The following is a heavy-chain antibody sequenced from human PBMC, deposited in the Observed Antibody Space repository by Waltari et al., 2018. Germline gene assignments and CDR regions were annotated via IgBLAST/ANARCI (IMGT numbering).Heavy chain of an antibody. CDR3: AKPPYSSGTYTYFDY. CDR1: GFTFSSCA. CDR2: IRGSGGTT. D-gene: IGHD3-10*01. Sequence: EVQLLESGGGLVPPARSLRLSCAASGFTFSSCAMSWVRQAPGQGLEWVSAIRGSGGTTYYADPVKGRFTVSRDNSKNTLYLQMNSLRAEDTAVYYCAKPPYSSGTYTYFDYWGQGTLVTVSS. V-gene: IGHV3-23*01. J-gene: IGHJ4*02.